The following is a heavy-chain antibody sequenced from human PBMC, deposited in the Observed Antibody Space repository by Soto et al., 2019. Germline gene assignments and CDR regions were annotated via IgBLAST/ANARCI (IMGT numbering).Heavy chain of an antibody. V-gene: IGHV1-8*01. J-gene: IGHJ4*02. CDR2: MNPNSGYT. D-gene: IGHD3-22*01. Sequence: GASVKVSCKASGYTFASHEINWVRQAAGQGFEWMGWMNPNSGYTGYAQRFQGRVTMTRKTSINTAFMELCSLRSEDSAVYYCARRVVDSSDTSGFYTFDYWGQGTLVTVSS. CDR3: ARRVVDSSDTSGFYTFDY. CDR1: GYTFASHE.